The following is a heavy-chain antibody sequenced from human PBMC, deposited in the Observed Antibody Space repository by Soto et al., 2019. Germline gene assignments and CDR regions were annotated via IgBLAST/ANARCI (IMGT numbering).Heavy chain of an antibody. CDR3: ARTEVVIMGPDWFDP. Sequence: PSETLSLTCTVSGGSISSCGYYWSWIRQHPEKGLEWIGYIYYSGSTYYNPSLKSRVTISVDTSKNQFSLKLSSVTAADTAVYYCARTEVVIMGPDWFDPWGEGTLVTVSS. CDR1: GGSISSCGYY. D-gene: IGHD3-3*01. CDR2: IYYSGST. J-gene: IGHJ5*02. V-gene: IGHV4-31*03.